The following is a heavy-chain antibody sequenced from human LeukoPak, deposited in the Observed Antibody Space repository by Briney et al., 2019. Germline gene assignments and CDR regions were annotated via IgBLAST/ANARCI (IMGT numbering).Heavy chain of an antibody. CDR3: ARGGSAAQMVI. D-gene: IGHD3-22*01. J-gene: IGHJ4*02. Sequence: SETLSLTCTVSGGSISSYYWSWIRQPPGKGLEWIGYIYYSGSTNYNPSLKSRVTISVDTSKNQFSLKLSSVTAADTAVYFCARGGSAAQMVIWGQGTLVTVSS. CDR1: GGSISSYY. V-gene: IGHV4-59*01. CDR2: IYYSGST.